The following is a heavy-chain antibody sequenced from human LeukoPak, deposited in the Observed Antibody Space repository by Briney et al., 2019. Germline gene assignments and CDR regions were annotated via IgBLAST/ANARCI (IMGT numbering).Heavy chain of an antibody. CDR1: GGSISSGGYY. CDR3: ARGRYYDYVWGSYRQETFDY. CDR2: INHSGST. J-gene: IGHJ4*02. Sequence: SQTLSLTCTVSGGSISSGGYYWCWIRQHPGKGLEWIGEINHSGSTNYNPSLKSRVTISVDTSKNQFSLKLSSVTAADTAVYYCARGRYYDYVWGSYRQETFDYWGQGTLVTVSS. D-gene: IGHD3-16*02. V-gene: IGHV4-31*03.